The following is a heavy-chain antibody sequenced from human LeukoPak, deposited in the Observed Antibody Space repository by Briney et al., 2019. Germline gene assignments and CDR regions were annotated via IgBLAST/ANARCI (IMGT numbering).Heavy chain of an antibody. V-gene: IGHV3-11*01. CDR2: ISSSGNTI. CDR3: ATDRRGYYDSLTGYYRETRNFDY. J-gene: IGHJ4*02. CDR1: GFTFSDYY. Sequence: GGSLRLSCAASGFTFSDYYMSWIRQAPGKGLEWVSYISSSGNTIYYADSVKGRFTISRDNAKNSLYLQMNSLRAEDTAVYYCATDRRGYYDSLTGYYRETRNFDYWGQGTLVAVSS. D-gene: IGHD3-9*01.